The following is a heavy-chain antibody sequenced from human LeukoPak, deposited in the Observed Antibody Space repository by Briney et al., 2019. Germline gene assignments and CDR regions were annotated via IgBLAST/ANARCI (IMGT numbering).Heavy chain of an antibody. CDR3: ARVVAGVGAAFDY. CDR2: IDPNTGGT. CDR1: GYTFTDYY. V-gene: IGHV1-2*02. J-gene: IGHJ4*02. Sequence: ASVKVSCKASGYTFTDYYMHCVRQAPGQGLEWMGWIDPNTGGTNYAQKFQDRVTMTGDTSISTAYMELNRLRSDDTAVYYCARVVAGVGAAFDYWGQGTLVTVSS. D-gene: IGHD6-13*01.